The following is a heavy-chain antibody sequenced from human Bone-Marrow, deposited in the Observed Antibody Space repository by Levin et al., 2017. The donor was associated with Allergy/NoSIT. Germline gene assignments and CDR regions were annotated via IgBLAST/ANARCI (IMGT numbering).Heavy chain of an antibody. CDR1: GYTFTNYD. V-gene: IGHV1-8*01. CDR3: TRGPLGTGSYFDY. Sequence: ASVKVSCKASGYTFTNYDINWVRQATGQGLEWMGWMNPNSGDTGYVQEFQGRVTMTRDTSISTAYMELTSLRSEDTAVYYCTRGPLGTGSYFDYWGQGTLVTVSS. J-gene: IGHJ4*02. CDR2: MNPNSGDT. D-gene: IGHD1-1*01.